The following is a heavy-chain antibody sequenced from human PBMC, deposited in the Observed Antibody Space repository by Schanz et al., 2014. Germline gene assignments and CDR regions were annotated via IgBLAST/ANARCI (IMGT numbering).Heavy chain of an antibody. CDR1: GFTFSSYA. V-gene: IGHV3-23*01. CDR2: LSGSGGST. J-gene: IGHJ4*01. CDR3: AREQRMAADGLVDY. D-gene: IGHD6-13*01. Sequence: EVQLLESGGGLVQPGGSLRLSCAASGFTFSSYAMSWVRQAPGKGLEWVSALSGSGGSTYYADSVKGRFTISRDNSKNALYLQMTSLRAEDTAVYSCAREQRMAADGLVDYWGHGTLVTVSS.